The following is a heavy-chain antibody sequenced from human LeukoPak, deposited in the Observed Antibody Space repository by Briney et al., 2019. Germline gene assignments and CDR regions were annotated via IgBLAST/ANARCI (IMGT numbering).Heavy chain of an antibody. D-gene: IGHD2-2*01. CDR1: GYTFTSYD. V-gene: IGHV1-8*03. J-gene: IGHJ6*03. CDR2: MNSNSGNT. CDR3: ARGRYCSSTSCYVPDDYYYYYYMDV. Sequence: ASVKVSCKASGYTFTSYDINWVRQATGQGLEWMGWMNSNSGNTGYAQKFQGRVTVTRNTSISTAYMELSSLRSEDTAVYYCARGRYCSSTSCYVPDDYYYYYYMDVWGKGTTVTVSS.